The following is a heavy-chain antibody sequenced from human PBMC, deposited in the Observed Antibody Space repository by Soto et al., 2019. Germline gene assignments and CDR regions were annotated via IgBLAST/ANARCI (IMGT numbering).Heavy chain of an antibody. V-gene: IGHV3-74*01. CDR2: ISTDGSST. CDR1: GFTFSTYW. J-gene: IGHJ4*02. D-gene: IGHD2-2*01. CDR3: ARATGSNHPFDY. Sequence: EVQLVESGGGLVQPGGSLRLSCAATGFTFSTYWMHWVRQGPGKGLVWVSRISTDGSSTTYADSVKGRFTISRDNAKNTLYLQMNSLRAEDTAVYYCARATGSNHPFDYWGQGSLV.